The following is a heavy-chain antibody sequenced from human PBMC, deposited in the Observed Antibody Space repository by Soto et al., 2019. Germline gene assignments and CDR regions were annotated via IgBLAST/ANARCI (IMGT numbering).Heavy chain of an antibody. CDR2: ISGSGGST. J-gene: IGHJ5*02. D-gene: IGHD6-13*01. CDR3: AKAGQIAAAGTIFWGWFDP. V-gene: IGHV3-23*01. CDR1: GFTFSSYA. Sequence: GGSLRLSCAASGFTFSSYAMSWVRQAPGKGLEWVSAISGSGGSTYYADSVKGRFTISRDNSKNTLYLQMNSLRAEDTAVYYCAKAGQIAAAGTIFWGWFDPWGQGTLVTVSS.